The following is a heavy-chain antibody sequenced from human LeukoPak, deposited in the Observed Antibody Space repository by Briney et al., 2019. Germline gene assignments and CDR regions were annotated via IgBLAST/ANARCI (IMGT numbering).Heavy chain of an antibody. V-gene: IGHV4-34*01. CDR2: INHSGST. Sequence: SETLSLTCAVYGGSFSGYYWSWIRQPPGKGLEWIGEINHSGSTNYNPSLKSRVTISVDTSKNQFSLKLSSVTAADTAVYYCARGRDYGGYLYYFDYWGQGTLVTVSS. J-gene: IGHJ4*02. CDR3: ARGRDYGGYLYYFDY. D-gene: IGHD4-17*01. CDR1: GGSFSGYY.